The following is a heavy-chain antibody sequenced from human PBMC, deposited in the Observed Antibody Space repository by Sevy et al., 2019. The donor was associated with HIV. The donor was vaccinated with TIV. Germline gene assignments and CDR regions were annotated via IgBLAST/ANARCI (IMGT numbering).Heavy chain of an antibody. V-gene: IGHV3-30*18. Sequence: GGSLRLSCAASRFTFSGYGMRWVRQAPGKGLEWVAVISYDGSRRSYGDSVKGRFTISRDNSKDTLFLQMNSLRAEDTAVYYCAKDRGGYDNSGYYQSGEFFYSGMDVWGQGTTVTVSS. CDR1: RFTFSGYG. J-gene: IGHJ6*02. CDR3: AKDRGGYDNSGYYQSGEFFYSGMDV. CDR2: ISYDGSRR. D-gene: IGHD3-22*01.